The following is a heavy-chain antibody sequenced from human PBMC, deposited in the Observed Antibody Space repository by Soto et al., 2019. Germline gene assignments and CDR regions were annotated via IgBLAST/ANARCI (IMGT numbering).Heavy chain of an antibody. CDR3: ARVLPIVVVTRRSETAHYFDY. Sequence: EASVKVSCKASGYTFTSYYMHWVRQAPGQGLEWMGIINPSGGSTSYAQKFQGRVAMTRDTSTSTVYMELSSLGSEDTAVYYCARVLPIVVVTRRSETAHYFDYWGQRTLVTVSS. V-gene: IGHV1-46*01. D-gene: IGHD3-22*01. J-gene: IGHJ4*02. CDR1: GYTFTSYY. CDR2: INPSGGST.